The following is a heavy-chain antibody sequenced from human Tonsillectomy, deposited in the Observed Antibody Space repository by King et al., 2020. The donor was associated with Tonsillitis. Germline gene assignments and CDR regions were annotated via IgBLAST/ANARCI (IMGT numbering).Heavy chain of an antibody. V-gene: IGHV3-33*05. Sequence: VQLVESGGGVVQPGRSLRLSCAASGFTFSSYDMHWVRQAPGKGLEWVAVISYDGSNKYYADSVQGRFTISRDNSKNTLYLQMHSLRAEDTAVYYCAGDRDDYIFYYWGQGALVTVSA. CDR2: ISYDGSNK. D-gene: IGHD4/OR15-4a*01. CDR3: AGDRDDYIFYY. CDR1: GFTFSSYD. J-gene: IGHJ4*02.